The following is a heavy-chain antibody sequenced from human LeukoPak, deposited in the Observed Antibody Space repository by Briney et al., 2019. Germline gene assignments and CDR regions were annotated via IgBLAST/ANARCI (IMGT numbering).Heavy chain of an antibody. J-gene: IGHJ4*02. CDR3: ATYFRRPGRPFDY. D-gene: IGHD3-3*01. Sequence: GASVKVSCKVSGYTLTELSMHWVRQAPGKGLEWMEGFDPEDGETIYAQKFQGRVTMTEDTSTDTAYMELSSLRSEDTVVYYCATYFRRPGRPFDYWGQGTLVTVSS. V-gene: IGHV1-24*01. CDR2: FDPEDGET. CDR1: GYTLTELS.